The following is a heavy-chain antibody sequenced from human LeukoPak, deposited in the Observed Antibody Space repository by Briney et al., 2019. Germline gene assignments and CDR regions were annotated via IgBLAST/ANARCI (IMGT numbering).Heavy chain of an antibody. CDR1: GYTFTGYY. J-gene: IGHJ6*03. CDR3: ARGSYYDSRTPYYYYYYMDV. D-gene: IGHD3-22*01. V-gene: IGHV1-2*06. CDR2: INPNSGGT. Sequence: ASVKVSCKASGYTFTGYYMHWVRQAPGQWLECMGRINPNSGGTNYAQKFQGRVTMTRDTSISTAYMELSRLRSDDTAVYYCARGSYYDSRTPYYYYYYMDVWGKGTTVTVSS.